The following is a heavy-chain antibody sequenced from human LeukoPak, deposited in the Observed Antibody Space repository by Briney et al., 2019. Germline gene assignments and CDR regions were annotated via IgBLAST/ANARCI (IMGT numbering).Heavy chain of an antibody. Sequence: ETLSLTCAVYGGSFSGYYWSWIRQAPGKGLEWVSSISSSSSYIYYADSVKGRFTISRDNAKNSLYLQMNSLRAEDTAVYYCARGGYSYDFDYWGQGTLVTVSS. J-gene: IGHJ4*02. CDR1: GGSFSGYY. CDR3: ARGGYSYDFDY. D-gene: IGHD5-18*01. V-gene: IGHV3-21*01. CDR2: ISSSSSYI.